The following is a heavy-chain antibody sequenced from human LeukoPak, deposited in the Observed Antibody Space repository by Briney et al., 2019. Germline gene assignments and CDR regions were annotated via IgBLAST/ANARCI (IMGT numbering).Heavy chain of an antibody. CDR1: GGSISSSSYY. Sequence: SETLSLTCTVSGGSISSSSYYWGWIRQPPGKGLEWLGSIYHSGSTYYNPSLKSRVTISVDTSKNQFSLKLNSVTAADTAVYYCARPLYSGSLNWFDPWGQGTLVTVSS. D-gene: IGHD1-26*01. J-gene: IGHJ5*02. CDR3: ARPLYSGSLNWFDP. V-gene: IGHV4-39*01. CDR2: IYHSGST.